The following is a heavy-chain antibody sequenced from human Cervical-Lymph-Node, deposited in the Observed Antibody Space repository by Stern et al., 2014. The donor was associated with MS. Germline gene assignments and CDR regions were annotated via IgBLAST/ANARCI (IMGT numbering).Heavy chain of an antibody. CDR1: GYTFTSYW. Sequence: VQLVQSGPEVKRPGESLKISCQASGYTFTSYWIGWVRQMPGKGLEWIAIIFPGGSGIRYSPSFQAKVTISADKSSSTAYLQWNNLKASDTAIYYRARQRYFDYWGQGTLVTVSS. CDR3: ARQRYFDY. CDR2: IFPGGSGI. J-gene: IGHJ4*02. V-gene: IGHV5-51*01.